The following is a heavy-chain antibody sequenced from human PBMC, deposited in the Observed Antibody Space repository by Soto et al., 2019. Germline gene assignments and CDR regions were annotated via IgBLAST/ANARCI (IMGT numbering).Heavy chain of an antibody. CDR1: GGSFSSYY. CDR2: IYYSGST. Sequence: SETLSLTCAVDGGSFSSYYWSWIRQPPGKGLEWIGYIYYSGSTNYNPSLKSRVTISVDTSKNQFSLKLSSVTAADTAVYYCARGGDIVVVPAIPEDAFDIWGQGTMVTVSS. V-gene: IGHV4-59*01. D-gene: IGHD2-2*01. CDR3: ARGGDIVVVPAIPEDAFDI. J-gene: IGHJ3*02.